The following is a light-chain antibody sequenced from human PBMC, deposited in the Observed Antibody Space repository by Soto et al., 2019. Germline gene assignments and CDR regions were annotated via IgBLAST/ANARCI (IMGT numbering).Light chain of an antibody. CDR3: QQRQT. CDR1: QTVSNY. Sequence: EIVLTQSPATLSLSPGERATLSCRASQTVSNYLAWYQQKPGQAPRLLIYDASSRATGIPARFSGSGSGTVFTRTISSLEPEDLSVYYCQQRQTFGQGTRLEIK. V-gene: IGKV3-11*01. J-gene: IGKJ5*01. CDR2: DAS.